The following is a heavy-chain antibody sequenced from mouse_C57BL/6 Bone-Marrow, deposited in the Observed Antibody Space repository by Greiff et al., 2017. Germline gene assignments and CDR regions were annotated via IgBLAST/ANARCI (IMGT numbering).Heavy chain of an antibody. D-gene: IGHD4-1*01. CDR1: GYTFTSYG. J-gene: IGHJ2*01. V-gene: IGHV1-81*01. Sequence: QVQLQQSGAELVRPGASVKLSCKASGYTFTSYGISWVKQRPGQGLEWIGEIYPRSGNTYYNEKFKGKATLTVDKSSSPAYMELRSLTSEDSAVYFCAGWDWDYWGRGTTLTVSA. CDR3: AGWDWDY. CDR2: IYPRSGNT.